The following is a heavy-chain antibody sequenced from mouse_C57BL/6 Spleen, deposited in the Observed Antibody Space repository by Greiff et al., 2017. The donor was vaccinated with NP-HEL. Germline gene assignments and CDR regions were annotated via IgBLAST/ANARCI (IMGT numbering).Heavy chain of an antibody. Sequence: EVKVEESGGGLVKPGGSLKLSCAASGFTFSSYTMSWVRQTPEKRLEWVATISGGGGNTYYPDSVKGRFTISRDNAKNTLYLQMRSLRSADTSLYYFARRNFDYWGQGTSLTVSS. CDR1: GFTFSSYT. CDR2: ISGGGGNT. V-gene: IGHV5-9*01. J-gene: IGHJ2*02. CDR3: ARRNFDY.